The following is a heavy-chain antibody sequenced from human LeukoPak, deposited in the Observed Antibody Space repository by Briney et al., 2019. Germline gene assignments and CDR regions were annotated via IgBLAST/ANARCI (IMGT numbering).Heavy chain of an antibody. CDR2: IYSGGST. CDR1: GFTVSSNY. CDR3: ARSETEWELGYYFDY. V-gene: IGHV3-53*01. Sequence: GGSLRLSCAASGFTVSSNYMSWVRQAPGKGLEWGSVIYSGGSTYYADSVKGRFTISRDNSKNTLYLQMNSLRAEDTAVYYCARSETEWELGYYFDYWGQGTLVTVSS. D-gene: IGHD1-26*01. J-gene: IGHJ4*02.